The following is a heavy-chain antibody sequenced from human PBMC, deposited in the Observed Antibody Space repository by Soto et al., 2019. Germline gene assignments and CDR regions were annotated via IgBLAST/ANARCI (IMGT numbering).Heavy chain of an antibody. CDR1: GFTFSSYP. Sequence: QVQLVESGGGVVQPGRSLRLSCAASGFTFSSYPMHWVRQAPGKGLEWVAVISYDGSNKFYADSVKGRFSISRDNSKNPLYLQMTRLRTEDTAVYFCARDRPRSGSYYTPPQYHYGLDVWGQGTTVTVSS. D-gene: IGHD3-10*01. J-gene: IGHJ6*02. CDR3: ARDRPRSGSYYTPPQYHYGLDV. CDR2: ISYDGSNK. V-gene: IGHV3-30-3*01.